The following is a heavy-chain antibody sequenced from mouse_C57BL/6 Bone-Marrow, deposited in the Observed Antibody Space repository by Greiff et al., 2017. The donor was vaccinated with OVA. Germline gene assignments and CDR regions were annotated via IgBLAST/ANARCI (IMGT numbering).Heavy chain of an antibody. Sequence: QVQLQQPGAELVKPGASVKLSCKASGYTFTSYWMQWVKQRPGQGLEWIGEIDPSDSYTNYNQKFKGKATLTVDTSSSTAYMQLSSLTSEDSAVYYCAGSYYGYFDYWGQGTTLTVSS. CDR3: AGSYYGYFDY. J-gene: IGHJ2*01. V-gene: IGHV1-50*01. CDR1: GYTFTSYW. CDR2: IDPSDSYT. D-gene: IGHD1-1*01.